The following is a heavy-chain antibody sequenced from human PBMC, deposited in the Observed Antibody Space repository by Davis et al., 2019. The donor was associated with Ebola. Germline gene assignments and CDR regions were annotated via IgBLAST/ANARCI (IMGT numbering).Heavy chain of an antibody. Sequence: GESLKISCAASGFTFSSYAMTWVRQAPGKGLEWVSGISGSGGSTYYADSVKGRFTISRDNSKNTLYLQMNSLRAEDTAVYYCAKGHDSSGYYYTLNDAFDIWGQGTMVTVSS. CDR2: ISGSGGST. D-gene: IGHD3-22*01. J-gene: IGHJ3*02. V-gene: IGHV3-23*01. CDR3: AKGHDSSGYYYTLNDAFDI. CDR1: GFTFSSYA.